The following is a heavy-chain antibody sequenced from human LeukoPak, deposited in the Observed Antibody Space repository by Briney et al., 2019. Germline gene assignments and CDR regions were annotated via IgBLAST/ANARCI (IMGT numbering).Heavy chain of an antibody. CDR1: GYTLTELS. Sequence: ASVKVSCKVSGYTLTELSMHWVRQAPGKGLEWMGGFDPEDGETIYAQKFQGRVTMTEDTSTDTAYMELSSLRSEDTAVYYCAIFFQIEMATRIGWFDPWGQGTLVTVSS. CDR2: FDPEDGET. J-gene: IGHJ5*02. V-gene: IGHV1-24*01. CDR3: AIFFQIEMATRIGWFDP. D-gene: IGHD5-24*01.